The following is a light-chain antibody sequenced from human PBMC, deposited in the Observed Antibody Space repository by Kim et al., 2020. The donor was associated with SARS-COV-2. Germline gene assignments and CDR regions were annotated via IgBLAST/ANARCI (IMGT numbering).Light chain of an antibody. CDR2: GNS. V-gene: IGLV1-40*01. Sequence: RVTISCTGSNSNIGAGYEVHWYQQLPGTAPKLLIFGNSNRPSGVPDRFSGSKSGTSASLAITGLQAEDETDYYCQSYDTSLSGYVFGTGTKVTVL. CDR1: NSNIGAGYE. J-gene: IGLJ1*01. CDR3: QSYDTSLSGYV.